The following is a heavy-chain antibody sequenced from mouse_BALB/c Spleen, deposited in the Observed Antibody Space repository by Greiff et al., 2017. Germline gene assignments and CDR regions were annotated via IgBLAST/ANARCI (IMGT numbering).Heavy chain of an antibody. CDR1: GISITTGNYR. V-gene: IGHV3-5*02. J-gene: IGHJ2*01. CDR2: IYYSGTI. Sequence: VQLKESGPGLVKPSQTVSLTCTVTGISITTGNYRWSWLRQFPGNKLEWIGYIYYSGTITYNPSLTSRTTITRDTSKNQFFLEMNSLTAEDTATYYCARDLYAYFDYWGQGTTLTVSS. D-gene: IGHD1-1*01. CDR3: ARDLYAYFDY.